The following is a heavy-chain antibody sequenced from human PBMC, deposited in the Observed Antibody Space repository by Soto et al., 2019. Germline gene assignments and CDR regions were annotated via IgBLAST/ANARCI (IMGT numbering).Heavy chain of an antibody. CDR1: GYIFNNYA. Sequence: QVQLVQSGAEVKKPGASVKVSCKASGYIFNNYAISWVRQAPGQGLEWMGGMNVYNGHTKYAQKVQGRLTMTTDTSTSTADMELRNLRSDDTAVYYCARDLSSGWFDHWGQGTLVTVSS. J-gene: IGHJ5*02. CDR3: ARDLSSGWFDH. CDR2: MNVYNGHT. V-gene: IGHV1-18*01. D-gene: IGHD6-19*01.